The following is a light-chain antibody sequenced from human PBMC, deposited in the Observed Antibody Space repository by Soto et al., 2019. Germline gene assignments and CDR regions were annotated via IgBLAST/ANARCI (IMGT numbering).Light chain of an antibody. Sequence: EIVLTQSPATLSVSPGERATLSCRASQSVSSNLAWYQQKPGQAPSLLMYGASTRATGIPARFSGSGSGTEFTLTISSLMSDDFAVYYCHQYNSWPRGTFGPGTKVEIK. CDR3: HQYNSWPRGT. CDR1: QSVSSN. V-gene: IGKV3-15*01. CDR2: GAS. J-gene: IGKJ3*01.